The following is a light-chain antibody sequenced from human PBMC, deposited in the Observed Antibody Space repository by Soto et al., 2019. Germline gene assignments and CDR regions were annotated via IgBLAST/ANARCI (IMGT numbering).Light chain of an antibody. J-gene: IGKJ1*01. CDR1: ESIDNW. Sequence: DIQMTQSPSTLSASVGDTVTINCRASESIDNWLAWYQQKPGKAPKLLIFDAPNLESGVPSRFSGSGSGTEFTLTISSLQPDDFATYYCLQYHTYRTFGQGTKVDIK. CDR3: LQYHTYRT. CDR2: DAP. V-gene: IGKV1-5*01.